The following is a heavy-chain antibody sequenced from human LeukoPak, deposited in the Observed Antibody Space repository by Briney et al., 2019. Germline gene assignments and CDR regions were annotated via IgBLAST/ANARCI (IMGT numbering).Heavy chain of an antibody. CDR3: ARHSTYYYDSSGYHYHYFDY. CDR2: IYCSGST. D-gene: IGHD3-22*01. CDR1: GGSISSYY. Sequence: SETLSLTCTVSGGSISSYYWSWIRQPPGKGLEWIGYIYCSGSTNYNPSLKSRVTISVDTSKNQFSLKLSSVTAADTAVYYCARHSTYYYDSSGYHYHYFDYWGQGTLVTVSS. V-gene: IGHV4-59*08. J-gene: IGHJ4*02.